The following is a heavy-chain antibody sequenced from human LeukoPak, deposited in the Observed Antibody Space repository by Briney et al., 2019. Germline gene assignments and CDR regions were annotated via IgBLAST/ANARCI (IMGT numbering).Heavy chain of an antibody. CDR2: IYYSGTT. CDR3: EREPLSPGGRGRLFDF. V-gene: IGHV4-59*01. J-gene: IGHJ4*02. D-gene: IGHD2-15*01. CDR1: CGCISRYF. Sequence: PSETLSLTRTGSCGCISRYFCRLIGQPPGKGLEWIGYIYYSGTTNYNPSLKSRVTISVDTSKNQFSLRLSSVTATDTPENYGEREPLSPGGRGRLFDFWGQGTLVTVSS.